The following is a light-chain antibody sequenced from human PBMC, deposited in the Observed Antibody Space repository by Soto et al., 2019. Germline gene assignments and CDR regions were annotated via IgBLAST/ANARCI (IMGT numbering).Light chain of an antibody. V-gene: IGKV3-20*01. CDR3: QQYGSSPSSIT. Sequence: EIVLTQSPGTLSLSPGERATLSCRASQSVSSSYIAWYQQKPGQAPRLLIYGASSRATGIPDRFSGSGSGTDFTLTISRLEPEDFAVYYCQQYGSSPSSITFGQGTRLEIK. J-gene: IGKJ5*01. CDR2: GAS. CDR1: QSVSSSY.